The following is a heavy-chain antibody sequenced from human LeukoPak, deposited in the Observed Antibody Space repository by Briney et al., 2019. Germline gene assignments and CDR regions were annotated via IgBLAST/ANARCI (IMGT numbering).Heavy chain of an antibody. CDR2: ISAYSGNT. Sequence: ASVKVSCKASGYTFTSYGISWVRQAPGQGLEWMGWISAYSGNTNYAQKLQGRVTMTTDTSTSTAYMELRSLRSDDTAVYYCARTSLVGYCSSTSCFNGYWGQGTLVTVSS. J-gene: IGHJ4*02. CDR1: GYTFTSYG. V-gene: IGHV1-18*01. CDR3: ARTSLVGYCSSTSCFNGY. D-gene: IGHD2-2*01.